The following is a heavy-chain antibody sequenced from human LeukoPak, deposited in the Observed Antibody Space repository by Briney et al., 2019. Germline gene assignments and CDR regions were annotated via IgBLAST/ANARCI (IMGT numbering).Heavy chain of an antibody. CDR3: VQGLGVY. V-gene: IGHV4-34*01. CDR1: GGSFSGYY. D-gene: IGHD6-19*01. CDR2: INHSGST. Sequence: SETLSLTCAVYGGSFSGYYWSWIRQPPGKGLEWIGEINHSGSTNYIPSLKSRVTISVDTSKNQFSLKLSSVTAADTAVYYCVQGLGVYWGQGTLVTVSS. J-gene: IGHJ4*02.